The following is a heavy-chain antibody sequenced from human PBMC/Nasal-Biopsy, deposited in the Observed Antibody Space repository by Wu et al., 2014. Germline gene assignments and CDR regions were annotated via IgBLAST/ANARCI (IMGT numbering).Heavy chain of an antibody. J-gene: IGHJ5*02. CDR3: ARVGGSGWLRGDNWFDP. Sequence: FTFSRYWMSWVRQAPEKGLEWVANIKQDGSETYYVDSVKGRCTISRDNAKNSLYLQMNSLRAEDTAVYYCARVGGSGWLRGDNWFDPWGQGTLVTVSS. CDR2: IKQDGSET. D-gene: IGHD6-19*01. V-gene: IGHV3-7*04. CDR1: FTFSRYW.